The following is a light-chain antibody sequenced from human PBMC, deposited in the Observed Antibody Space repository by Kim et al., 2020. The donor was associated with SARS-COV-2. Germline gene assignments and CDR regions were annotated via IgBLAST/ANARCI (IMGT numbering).Light chain of an antibody. CDR2: GNS. J-gene: IGLJ1*01. V-gene: IGLV1-40*01. CDR3: QSYDTSLSAPYV. CDR1: SSKLGSGYD. Sequence: VTISCTGSSSKLGSGYDVHWYQQLPGTGPKLLIYGNSNRPSGVPDRFSGSKSGTSASLAITGLQAEDEADYYCQSYDTSLSAPYVFGTGTKVTVL.